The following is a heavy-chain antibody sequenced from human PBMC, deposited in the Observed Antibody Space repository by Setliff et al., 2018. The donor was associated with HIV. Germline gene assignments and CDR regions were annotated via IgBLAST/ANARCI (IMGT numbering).Heavy chain of an antibody. D-gene: IGHD6-13*01. Sequence: ASVKVSCKASGGSISISVISWVRQPPGQGLEWMGGILGTPKYAQKFQGRVAITADESTNTAYMELSNLRSEDTAVYYCASHLKLAATGTFDYWGQGTLVTVSS. CDR1: GGSISISV. CDR3: ASHLKLAATGTFDY. CDR2: ILGTP. V-gene: IGHV1-69*13. J-gene: IGHJ4*02.